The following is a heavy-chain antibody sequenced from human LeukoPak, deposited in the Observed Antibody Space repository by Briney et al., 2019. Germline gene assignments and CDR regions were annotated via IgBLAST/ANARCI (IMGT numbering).Heavy chain of an antibody. Sequence: GGSLRLSCAASGFIFSNYAMHWVRQAPGKGLEWVTFIRYDGSNKYYAESVKGRFTISRDNSKNTLYLQMNSLRAEDTAVYYCATSVAGTIQHWGQGTLVTVSS. D-gene: IGHD6-19*01. J-gene: IGHJ1*01. CDR2: IRYDGSNK. CDR3: ATSVAGTIQH. CDR1: GFIFSNYA. V-gene: IGHV3-30*02.